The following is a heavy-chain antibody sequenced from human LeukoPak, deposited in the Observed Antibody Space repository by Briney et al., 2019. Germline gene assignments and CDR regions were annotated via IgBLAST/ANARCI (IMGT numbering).Heavy chain of an antibody. CDR2: ISAYNGNT. D-gene: IGHD6-6*01. V-gene: IGHV1-18*04. Sequence: ASVKVSCKASGYTFTSYYMHWVRPAPGQGLEWMGWISAYNGNTNYAQKLQGRVTMTTDASTSTAYMELRSLRSDDTAVYYCARDMIAARPNWFDPWGQGTLVTVSS. CDR3: ARDMIAARPNWFDP. J-gene: IGHJ5*02. CDR1: GYTFTSYY.